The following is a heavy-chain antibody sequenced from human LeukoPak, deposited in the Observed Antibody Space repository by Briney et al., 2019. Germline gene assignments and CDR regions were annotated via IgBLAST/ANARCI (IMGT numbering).Heavy chain of an antibody. CDR1: GFTFSSYW. D-gene: IGHD3-10*01. CDR2: INHNGNVN. Sequence: GGSLRLSCAASGFTFSSYWMNWARQAPGKGLEWVASINHNGNVNYYVDSVRGRFTISRDNAKNSLYLQMSNLRAEDTAVYFCAREDWFHFDYWGQGTLVTVSS. J-gene: IGHJ4*02. V-gene: IGHV3-7*03. CDR3: AREDWFHFDY.